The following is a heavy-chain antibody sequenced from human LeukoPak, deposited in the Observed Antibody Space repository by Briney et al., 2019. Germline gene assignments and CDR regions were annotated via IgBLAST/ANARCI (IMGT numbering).Heavy chain of an antibody. D-gene: IGHD5-12*01. CDR1: GFTFSSYA. CDR2: ISSNGGST. CDR3: ARDDGLGFDP. V-gene: IGHV3-64*01. Sequence: GGSLRLSCAASGFTFSSYAMHWVRQAPGKGLEYVSAISSNGGSTYYANSVKGRFTISRGNSKNTLYLQMGSLRAEDMAVYYCARDDGLGFDPWGQGTLVTVSS. J-gene: IGHJ5*02.